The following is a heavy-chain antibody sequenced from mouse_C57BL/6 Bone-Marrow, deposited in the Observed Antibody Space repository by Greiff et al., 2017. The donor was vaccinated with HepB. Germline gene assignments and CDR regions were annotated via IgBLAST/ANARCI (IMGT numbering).Heavy chain of an antibody. V-gene: IGHV1-54*01. CDR1: GYAFTNYL. CDR2: INPGSGGS. D-gene: IGHD2-3*01. Sequence: VQLQQSGAELVRPGTSVKVSCKASGYAFTNYLIEWVKQRPGQGLEWIGVINPGSGGSNYNEKFKGKATLTADKSSSTAYMQLSSLTSEDSAVYFCARGRWLLPDYWGQGTTLTVSS. CDR3: ARGRWLLPDY. J-gene: IGHJ2*01.